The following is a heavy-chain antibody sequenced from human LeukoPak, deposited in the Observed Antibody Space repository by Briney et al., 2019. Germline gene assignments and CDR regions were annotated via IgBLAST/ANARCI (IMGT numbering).Heavy chain of an antibody. CDR2: VYYSGST. CDR1: GGSISSSSYY. CDR3: ASRGPIAARPARRGYFDY. J-gene: IGHJ4*02. Sequence: PSETLSLTCTVSGGSISSSSYYWGWIRQPPGKGLEWIGSVYYSGSTYYNPSLKSRVTISVDTSKNQFSLKLSSVTAADTAVYYCASRGPIAARPARRGYFDYWGQGTLVTVSS. V-gene: IGHV4-39*01. D-gene: IGHD6-6*01.